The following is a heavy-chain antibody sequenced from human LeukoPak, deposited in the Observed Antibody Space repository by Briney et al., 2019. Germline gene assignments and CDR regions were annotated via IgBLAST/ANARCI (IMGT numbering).Heavy chain of an antibody. CDR1: GGTFSKYA. CDR2: IIPFFCTA. Sequence: GASVKVSCKASGGTFSKYAISWVRQAPGQGLEWMGGIIPFFCTANYAQKFQDRVTVTADESTSTAFMERSSLRSDDTAVYYCTVAEYWGQGTLVTVSS. CDR3: TVAEY. D-gene: IGHD2-15*01. V-gene: IGHV1-69*13. J-gene: IGHJ4*02.